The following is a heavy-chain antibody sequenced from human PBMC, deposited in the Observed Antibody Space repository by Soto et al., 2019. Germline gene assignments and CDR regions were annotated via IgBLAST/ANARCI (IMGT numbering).Heavy chain of an antibody. CDR2: INAGNGNT. D-gene: IGHD3-22*01. CDR1: GYTFTSYA. Sequence: GASVKVSCKASGYTFTSYAMHWVRQAPGQRLEWMGWINAGNGNTKYSQKFQGWVTMTRDTSISTAYMELNRDDTAVYYCARAYSSSDDFDYWGQGTLVTVSS. J-gene: IGHJ4*02. V-gene: IGHV1-3*01. CDR3: ARAYSSSDDFDY.